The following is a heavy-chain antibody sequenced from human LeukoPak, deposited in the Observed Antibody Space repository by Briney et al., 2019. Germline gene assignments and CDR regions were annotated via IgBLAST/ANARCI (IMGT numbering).Heavy chain of an antibody. J-gene: IGHJ4*02. CDR3: ARDGNYDSSGQDY. D-gene: IGHD3-22*01. Sequence: ASVKVSCKASGGTFSSYAISWVRQAPGQGLEWMGWINPNSGGTNYAQKFQGRVTMTRDTSISTAYMELSRLRSDDTAVYYCARDGNYDSSGQDYWGQGTLVTVSS. CDR2: INPNSGGT. V-gene: IGHV1-2*02. CDR1: GGTFSSYA.